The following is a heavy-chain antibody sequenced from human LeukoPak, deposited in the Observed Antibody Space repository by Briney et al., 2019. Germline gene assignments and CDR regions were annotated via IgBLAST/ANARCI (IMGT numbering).Heavy chain of an antibody. CDR1: GFTFTNSA. J-gene: IGHJ4*02. D-gene: IGHD6-19*01. CDR2: VSGSGGNT. Sequence: PGGSLRLSCAASGFTFTNSAMTWVRQAPGKGLEWVSTVSGSGGNTYYADSVKGRFTISRDNSENTLYLQMNSLRAQDTAVYNCAKSLAVPGSPDYWGQGTLVTVSS. CDR3: AKSLAVPGSPDY. V-gene: IGHV3-23*01.